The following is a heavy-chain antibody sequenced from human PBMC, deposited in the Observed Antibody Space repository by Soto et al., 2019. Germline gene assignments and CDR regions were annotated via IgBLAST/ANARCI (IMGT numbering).Heavy chain of an antibody. D-gene: IGHD6-19*01. V-gene: IGHV3-23*01. CDR3: ASRSSGWYFDY. CDR1: GFTFSSYA. Sequence: EVQLLESGGGLVQPGGSLRLSCAASGFTFSSYAMNWVRQAPGKGLEWVSVISGSGGSTNYADSVKGRFTISRDNSKNTLYLQMSSLRADDTAVYYCASRSSGWYFDYWGQGTLVTVSS. J-gene: IGHJ4*02. CDR2: ISGSGGST.